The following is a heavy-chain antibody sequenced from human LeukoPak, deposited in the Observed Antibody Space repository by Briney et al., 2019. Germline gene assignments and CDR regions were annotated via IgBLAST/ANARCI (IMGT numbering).Heavy chain of an antibody. V-gene: IGHV3-9*01. CDR2: ISWNSGSI. D-gene: IGHD3-10*01. Sequence: PGGSLRLSCAASGFTFDDYAMHWVRQAPGKGLEWVSGISWNSGSIGYADSVKGRFTISRDNAKNSLYLQMNSLRAEDTAVYYCARESHSGLIWGQGTMVTVSS. CDR1: GFTFDDYA. CDR3: ARESHSGLI. J-gene: IGHJ3*02.